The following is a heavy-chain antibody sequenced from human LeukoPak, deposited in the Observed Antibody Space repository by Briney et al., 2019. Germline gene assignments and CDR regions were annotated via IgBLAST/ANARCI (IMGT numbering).Heavy chain of an antibody. J-gene: IGHJ5*02. D-gene: IGHD1-26*01. CDR1: GFTFSSYA. V-gene: IGHV3-23*01. CDR3: ARDPIGDNWFDP. Sequence: GGSLRLSCAASGFTFSSYAMSWVRQAPGKGLEWVSGIRGTGDITYYADSVKGRFTISRDNSKSKLYLQMNSLRAGDTAIYYCARDPIGDNWFDPWGQGTLVTVSS. CDR2: IRGTGDIT.